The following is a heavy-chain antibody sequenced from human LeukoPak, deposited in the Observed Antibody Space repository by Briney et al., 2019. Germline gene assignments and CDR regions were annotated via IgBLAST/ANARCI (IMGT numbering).Heavy chain of an antibody. V-gene: IGHV4-59*08. CDR3: ARSIIGTRSKFDY. CDR1: GGSISSYY. D-gene: IGHD1/OR15-1a*01. J-gene: IGHJ4*02. CDR2: VYYSGST. Sequence: SETLSLTCTVSGGSISSYYWSWIRQPPGKGLEWIGYVYYSGSTNYNPSLKSRVTISVDTSKNHFSLKLSSVTAADTAVYSCARSIIGTRSKFDYWGQGTLVTVSS.